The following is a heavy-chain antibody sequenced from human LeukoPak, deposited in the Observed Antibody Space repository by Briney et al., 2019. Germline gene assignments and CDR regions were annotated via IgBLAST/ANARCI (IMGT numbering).Heavy chain of an antibody. CDR1: GGSISSSTYY. Sequence: SETLSLTCTVSGGSISSSTYYWGWIRRPPGKGLEWIGSIYYSGSTYYNPSLKSRVTVSVDTSKNQFSLDLSSVTAADTAVYYCVRGSTLRHYQYWGQGTLVTVSS. CDR3: VRGSTLRHYQY. V-gene: IGHV4-39*01. J-gene: IGHJ4*02. CDR2: IYYSGST. D-gene: IGHD3-16*01.